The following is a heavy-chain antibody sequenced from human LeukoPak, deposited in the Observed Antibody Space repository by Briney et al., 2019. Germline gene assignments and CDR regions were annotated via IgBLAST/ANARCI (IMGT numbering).Heavy chain of an antibody. Sequence: ASLKVSCKASGFIVAAYYIHWVRLAPGQGLEWMGWINPNTGDPNYAQKFQSRISMTWDVSLSTAYLELTRVTSDDSAIYYCARDRNGQSTGAGDYWGQGTLGTVSS. D-gene: IGHD1-26*01. J-gene: IGHJ4*02. CDR1: GFIVAAYY. CDR3: ARDRNGQSTGAGDY. V-gene: IGHV1-2*02. CDR2: INPNTGDP.